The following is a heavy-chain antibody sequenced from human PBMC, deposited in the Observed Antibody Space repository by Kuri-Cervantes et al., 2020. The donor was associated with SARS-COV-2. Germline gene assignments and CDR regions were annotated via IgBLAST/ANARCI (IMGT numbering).Heavy chain of an antibody. D-gene: IGHD3-22*01. J-gene: IGHJ4*02. V-gene: IGHV3-30-3*01. CDR3: ARDLDDSSGYYYFDY. CDR2: ISYDGSNK. CDR1: GFTFSSYA. Sequence: GESLKISCAASGFTFSSYAMHWVRQAPGKGLEWVAVISYDGSNKYYADSVKGRLTISRDNSRNIVYLQMNSLRPEDTAVYYCARDLDDSSGYYYFDYWGQGTLVTVSS.